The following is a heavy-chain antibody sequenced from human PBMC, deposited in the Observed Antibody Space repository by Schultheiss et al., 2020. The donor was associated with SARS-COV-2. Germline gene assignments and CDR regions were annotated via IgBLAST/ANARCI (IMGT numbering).Heavy chain of an antibody. CDR3: ARDHIVVVSWGYYGMDV. CDR1: GFTFSSYS. CDR2: ISSSSSYI. V-gene: IGHV3-21*01. J-gene: IGHJ6*02. D-gene: IGHD2-21*01. Sequence: GGSLRLSCAASGFTFSSYSMNWVRQAPGKGLEWVSSISSSSSYIYYADSVKGRFTISRDNAKNSLYLQMNSLRAEDTAVYYCARDHIVVVSWGYYGMDVWGQGTTVTVSS.